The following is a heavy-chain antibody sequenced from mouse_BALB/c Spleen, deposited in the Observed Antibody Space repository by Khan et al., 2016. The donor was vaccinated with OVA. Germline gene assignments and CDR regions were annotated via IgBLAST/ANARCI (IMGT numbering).Heavy chain of an antibody. Sequence: QVQLKESGPGLVAPSQSLSITCTVSGFSLTSYGVHWVRQPPGKGLEWLGVIWAGGSTNYNSALMSRLSISRDKSKSQVFLKMNSLQTGDTATYYCARGDSYYEDVMDYWGQGTSVTVSS. CDR2: IWAGGST. CDR3: ARGDSYYEDVMDY. J-gene: IGHJ4*01. D-gene: IGHD2-3*01. CDR1: GFSLTSYG. V-gene: IGHV2-9*02.